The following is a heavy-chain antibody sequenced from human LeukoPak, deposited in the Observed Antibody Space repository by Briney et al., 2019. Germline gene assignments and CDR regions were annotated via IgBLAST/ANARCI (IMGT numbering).Heavy chain of an antibody. CDR1: GFTFSSYA. CDR3: ARDQSDWGLFDY. V-gene: IGHV3-30-3*01. J-gene: IGHJ4*02. Sequence: GGSLRLSCAAPGFTFSSYAMHWVRQAPGKGLEWVAVISYDGSNKYYADSVKGRFTISRDNSKNTLYLQMNSLRAEDTAVYYCARDQSDWGLFDYWGQGTLVTVSS. D-gene: IGHD7-27*01. CDR2: ISYDGSNK.